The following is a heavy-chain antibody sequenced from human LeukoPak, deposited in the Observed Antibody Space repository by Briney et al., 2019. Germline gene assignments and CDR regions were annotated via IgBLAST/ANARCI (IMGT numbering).Heavy chain of an antibody. V-gene: IGHV3-23*01. CDR2: ISGSGGNT. J-gene: IGHJ4*02. D-gene: IGHD3-22*01. Sequence: GGSLRLSCAASGFTFSSYAMSWVPQAPGKGLEWVSAISGSGGNTYYADSVKGRFTISRDNSKNTLYLQMNSLRAEDTAVYYCAKDPSLSYDSSGYYYHYWGQGTLVTVSS. CDR1: GFTFSSYA. CDR3: AKDPSLSYDSSGYYYHY.